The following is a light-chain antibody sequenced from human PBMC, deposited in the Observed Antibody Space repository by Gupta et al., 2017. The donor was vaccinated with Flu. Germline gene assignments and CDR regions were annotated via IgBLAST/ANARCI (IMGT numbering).Light chain of an antibody. CDR3: CSYAGHISRYV. V-gene: IGLV2-23*01. Sequence: QSALTQPASVSGSPGQSITISCTGTSGDLGSYNLVSWYQQHPGKAPKLMIYEGTKRPSGVADRFSGSKSGNMASLTISGLQAEDGADYYCCSYAGHISRYVFGTGTKVTVL. CDR2: EGT. CDR1: SGDLGSYNL. J-gene: IGLJ1*01.